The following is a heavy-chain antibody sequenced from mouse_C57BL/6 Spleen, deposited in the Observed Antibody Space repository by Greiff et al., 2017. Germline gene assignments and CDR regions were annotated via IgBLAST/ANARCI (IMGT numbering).Heavy chain of an antibody. D-gene: IGHD4-1*01. CDR1: GFSLTSYG. V-gene: IGHV2-2*01. CDR3: ARNWDGHYFDY. J-gene: IGHJ2*01. CDR2: IWSGGST. Sequence: QVQLQQSGPGLVQPSQSLSITCTVSGFSLTSYGVHWVRQSPGKGLEWLGVIWSGGSTDYNAAFISRLSISKDNSKSQVFFKMNSLQADDTAIYYCARNWDGHYFDYWGQGTTLTVSS.